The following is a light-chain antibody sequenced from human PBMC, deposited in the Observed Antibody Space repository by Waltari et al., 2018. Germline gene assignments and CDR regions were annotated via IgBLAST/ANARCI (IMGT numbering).Light chain of an antibody. CDR1: QRVSYY. CDR3: QQHRNWPLT. Sequence: EIVLTHSPATLSLSPGERATLSCRASQRVSYYLAWYQQRPGKAPRLLLYDTSHRATGIPDRFSGSGSGTDYTLTISSLEPEDFAVYYCQQHRNWPLTFGGGTKVEIK. CDR2: DTS. V-gene: IGKV3-11*01. J-gene: IGKJ4*01.